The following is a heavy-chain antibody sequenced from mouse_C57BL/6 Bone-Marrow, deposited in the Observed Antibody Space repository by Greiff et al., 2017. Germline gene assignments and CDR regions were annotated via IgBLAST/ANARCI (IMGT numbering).Heavy chain of an antibody. CDR2: IDPENGDT. Sequence: VQLKESGAELVRPGASVKLSCTASGYNIKDDYMHWVKQRPEQGLEWIGWIDPENGDTEYASKFQGKAPITADPSSNTAYLQLSSLTSADTAVDYCTASNATVVATNYWGQGTTLTVSS. CDR1: GYNIKDDY. CDR3: TASNATVVATNY. J-gene: IGHJ2*01. D-gene: IGHD1-1*01. V-gene: IGHV14-4*01.